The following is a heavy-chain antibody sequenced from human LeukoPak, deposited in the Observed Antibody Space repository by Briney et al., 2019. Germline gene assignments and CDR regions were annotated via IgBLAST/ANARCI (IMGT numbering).Heavy chain of an antibody. CDR2: IYYSGST. D-gene: IGHD5-24*01. CDR1: GGSISSYY. V-gene: IGHV4-59*05. Sequence: SETLSLTCTVSGGSISSYYWSWIRQPPGKGLEWIGSIYYSGSTYYNPSLKSRVTISVDTSKNQFSLKLSSVTAADTAVYYCARLSRDGYNYFDYWGQGTLVTVSS. CDR3: ARLSRDGYNYFDY. J-gene: IGHJ4*02.